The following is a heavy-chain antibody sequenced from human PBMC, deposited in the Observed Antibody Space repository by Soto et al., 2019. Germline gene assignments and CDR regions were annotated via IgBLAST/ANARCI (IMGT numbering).Heavy chain of an antibody. V-gene: IGHV3-23*01. Sequence: HPGGSLRLSCAASGFTFSSYAMSWVRQAPGKGLEWVSAISGSGGSTYYADSVRGRFTISRDNSKNTLYLQMNSLRAEDTAVYYCAKDQGPGSYSSPPSLRYGMDVWGQGTTVTVSS. CDR1: GFTFSSYA. CDR3: AKDQGPGSYSSPPSLRYGMDV. D-gene: IGHD3-10*01. CDR2: ISGSGGST. J-gene: IGHJ6*02.